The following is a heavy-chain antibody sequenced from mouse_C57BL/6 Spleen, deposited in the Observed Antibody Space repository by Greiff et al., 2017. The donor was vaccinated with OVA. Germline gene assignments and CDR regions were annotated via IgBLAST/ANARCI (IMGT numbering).Heavy chain of an antibody. CDR3: ARNYANCFDY. CDR1: GYTFTDYY. J-gene: IGHJ2*01. V-gene: IGHV1-19*01. CDR2: INPYNGGT. Sequence: VQLKQSGPVLVKPGASVKMSCKASGYTFTDYYMNWVKQSHGKSLEWIGVINPYNGGTSYNQKFKGKATLTVDKSSSTAYMELNSLTSEDSAVYYCARNYANCFDYWGQGTTLTVSS. D-gene: IGHD1-1*01.